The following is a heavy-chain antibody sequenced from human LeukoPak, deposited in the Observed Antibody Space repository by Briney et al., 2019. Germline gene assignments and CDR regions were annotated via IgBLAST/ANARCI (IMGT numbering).Heavy chain of an antibody. CDR1: GFTFDDYA. D-gene: IGHD5-18*01. J-gene: IGHJ4*02. CDR3: AKGTGYSYGSNFDY. V-gene: IGHV3-9*01. CDR2: ISWNSGSI. Sequence: GGSLRLSCAASGFTFDDYAMHWVRQAPGKGLEWVSGISWNSGSIGYADSVKGRFTISRDNAKNSLYLLMNSLRAEDTALYYCAKGTGYSYGSNFDYWGQGTLVTVSS.